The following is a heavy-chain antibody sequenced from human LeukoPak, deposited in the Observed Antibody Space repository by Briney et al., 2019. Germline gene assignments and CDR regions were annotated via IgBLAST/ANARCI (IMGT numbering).Heavy chain of an antibody. Sequence: SVKVSCKASGGTFSSYAISWVRQAPGQGLEWMGGIIPIFGTANYAQKFQGRVTITADESTSTAYMELSSLRSEDTAVYYCAAGQGGSYYGYYYYMDVWGKGTTVTVSS. CDR3: AAGQGGSYYGYYYYMDV. CDR1: GGTFSSYA. D-gene: IGHD1-26*01. V-gene: IGHV1-69*13. J-gene: IGHJ6*03. CDR2: IIPIFGTA.